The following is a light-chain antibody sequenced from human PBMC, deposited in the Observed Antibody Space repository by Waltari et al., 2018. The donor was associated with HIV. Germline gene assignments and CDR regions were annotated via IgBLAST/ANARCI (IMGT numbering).Light chain of an antibody. CDR3: SSFSDNNRIV. J-gene: IGLJ1*01. V-gene: IGLV2-8*01. CDR1: PSDVGGYTS. Sequence: QSALTQPPSASGSPGQSVAFSCTGTPSDVGGYTSFSWHQQHPGKAPKLLIYAVNKRPSGVPDRFSVSKSGNTASLTVSGLQVDDEADYYCSSFSDNNRIVFGTGTRVTVL. CDR2: AVN.